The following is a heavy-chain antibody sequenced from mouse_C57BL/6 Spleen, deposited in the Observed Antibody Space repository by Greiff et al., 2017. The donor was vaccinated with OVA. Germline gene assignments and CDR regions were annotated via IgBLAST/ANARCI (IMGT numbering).Heavy chain of an antibody. CDR3: TIYYYGSRGYFDV. J-gene: IGHJ1*03. CDR2: IDPETGGT. CDR1: GYTFTDYE. Sequence: LQESGAELVRPGASVTLSCKASGYTFTDYEMHWVKQTPVHGLEWIGAIDPETGGTAYNQKFKGKAILTADKSSSTAYMELRSLTSEDSAVYYCTIYYYGSRGYFDVWGTGTTVTVSS. D-gene: IGHD1-1*01. V-gene: IGHV1-15*01.